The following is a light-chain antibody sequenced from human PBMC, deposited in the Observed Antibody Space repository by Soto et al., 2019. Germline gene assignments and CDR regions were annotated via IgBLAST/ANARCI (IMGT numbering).Light chain of an antibody. CDR2: GNS. Sequence: QSVLTQPPSVSGAPGQRITITCTGSSSNIGAGYDVHWYHQLPGTAPKLLIYGNSNRPSGVPDRFSGSRSATSASLAITGLQTEDEADYYCQSYDRSLSSWVFGGGTKLTVL. CDR3: QSYDRSLSSWV. CDR1: SSNIGAGYD. J-gene: IGLJ3*02. V-gene: IGLV1-40*01.